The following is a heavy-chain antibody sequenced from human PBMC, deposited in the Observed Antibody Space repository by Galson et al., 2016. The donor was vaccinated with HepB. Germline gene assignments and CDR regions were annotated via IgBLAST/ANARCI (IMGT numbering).Heavy chain of an antibody. CDR2: LSFGGFET. CDR3: AGATHGNTWFDY. Sequence: QSGAAVKKPGESLKISCQAFGYRSTNYWIGWVRRMPGTGLEWLGILSFGGFETTYSPSFQGRVIVSGDRSINTAYLQWGSLETSDTAIYYCAGATHGNTWFDYWGQGTQVTVSS. V-gene: IGHV5-51*01. CDR1: GYRSTNYW. D-gene: IGHD4/OR15-4a*01. J-gene: IGHJ4*02.